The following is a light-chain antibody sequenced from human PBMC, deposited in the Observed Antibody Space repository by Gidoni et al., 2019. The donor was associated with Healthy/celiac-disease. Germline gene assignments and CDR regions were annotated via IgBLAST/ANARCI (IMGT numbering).Light chain of an antibody. CDR1: QSVTSDY. CDR3: QQYDSAPPIT. V-gene: IGKV3-20*01. J-gene: IGKJ3*01. Sequence: DILLTQSPGTLSLSPGERATLSCRASQSVTSDYLAWYQQKPGQAPKRRIYGSSSRATGIPDRFCGSGSGTDFTLTISRLEPEDFAVYYCQQYDSAPPITFGPGTKVNIK. CDR2: GSS.